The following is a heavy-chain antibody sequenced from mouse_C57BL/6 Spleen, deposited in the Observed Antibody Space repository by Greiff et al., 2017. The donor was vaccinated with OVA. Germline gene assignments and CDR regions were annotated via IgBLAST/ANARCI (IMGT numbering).Heavy chain of an antibody. J-gene: IGHJ1*03. V-gene: IGHV1-52*01. CDR1: GYTFTSYW. CDR2: IDPSDIET. Sequence: QVQLQQPGAELVRPGSSVKLSCKASGYTFTSYWMHWVKQRPIQGLEWIGTIDPSDIETHYNQKFKDKATLTVDKSSSTAYMQLSSLTSEDSAVYYCARGDYYARGYFDVWGTGTTVTVSS. D-gene: IGHD1-1*01. CDR3: ARGDYYARGYFDV.